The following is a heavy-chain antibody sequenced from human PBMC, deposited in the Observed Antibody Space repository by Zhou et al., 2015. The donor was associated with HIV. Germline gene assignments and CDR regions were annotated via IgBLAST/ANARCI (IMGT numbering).Heavy chain of an antibody. Sequence: QVQLVQSGAEVRKPGSSVNVSCKASGGTFSGSDISWVRQAPGQGLEWMGSITPMFETQTYAERFRARLTITVDKSTSAAYMELSSLTSEDAAVYFCARSSVNHDYAFDLWGQGTKVIVSS. CDR1: GGTFSGSD. V-gene: IGHV1-69*06. D-gene: IGHD3-16*01. CDR3: ARSSVNHDYAFDL. J-gene: IGHJ3*01. CDR2: ITPMFETQ.